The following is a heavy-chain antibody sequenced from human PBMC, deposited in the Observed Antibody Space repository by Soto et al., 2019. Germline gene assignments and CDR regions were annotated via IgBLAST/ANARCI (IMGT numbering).Heavy chain of an antibody. CDR2: ISYDGSNK. Sequence: ESVGGVVQPGRSLRLSCAASGFTFSSYGMHWVRQAPGKGLEWVAVISYDGSNKYYADSVKGRFTISRDNSKNTLYLQMNSLRAEDTAVYYCAKDPYYDRAGWFDPWGQGTLVTVSS. D-gene: IGHD3-3*01. J-gene: IGHJ5*02. V-gene: IGHV3-30*18. CDR3: AKDPYYDRAGWFDP. CDR1: GFTFSSYG.